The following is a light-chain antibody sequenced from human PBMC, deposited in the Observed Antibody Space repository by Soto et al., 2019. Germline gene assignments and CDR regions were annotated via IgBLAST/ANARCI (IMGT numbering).Light chain of an antibody. J-gene: IGLJ1*01. CDR1: SSDVCGYNY. V-gene: IGLV2-14*03. Sequence: QSAPTQPASLSGAPGQSITISCPGTSSDVCGYNYVSWYQHHPGKAPKLMNYDVSNRPSGVSNRFSGSKSGNTASLTISGLQPEDEADYYCCSYTTSNTRQIVIGTGTKVTVL. CDR2: DVS. CDR3: CSYTTSNTRQIV.